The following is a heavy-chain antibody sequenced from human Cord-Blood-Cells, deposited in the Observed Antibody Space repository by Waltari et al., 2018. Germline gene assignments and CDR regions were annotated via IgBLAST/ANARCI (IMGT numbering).Heavy chain of an antibody. Sequence: QVQLQESGPGLVKPSESLSLTCTVPGGSIRSYYWSWIRQPPGKGLEWIGCIYDSGSAPYNPSLKSRVTISVDTSKNQFSLKLSSVTAADTAVYYCARGYSSSWYWFDPWGQGTLVTVSS. D-gene: IGHD6-13*01. V-gene: IGHV4-59*01. CDR3: ARGYSSSWYWFDP. J-gene: IGHJ5*02. CDR1: GGSIRSYY. CDR2: IYDSGSA.